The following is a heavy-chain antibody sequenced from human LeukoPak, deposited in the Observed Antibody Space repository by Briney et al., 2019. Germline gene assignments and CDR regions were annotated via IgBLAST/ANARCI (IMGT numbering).Heavy chain of an antibody. J-gene: IGHJ4*02. Sequence: AGGSLRLSCAASGFTFSSYSMNWVRQAPGKGLEWVSSISSSSSYIYYADSVKGRFTISRDNAKNSLYLQMNSLRAEDTAVYYCARDYYGSGSPHDYWGQGTLVTVSS. V-gene: IGHV3-21*01. CDR1: GFTFSSYS. CDR3: ARDYYGSGSPHDY. CDR2: ISSSSSYI. D-gene: IGHD3-10*01.